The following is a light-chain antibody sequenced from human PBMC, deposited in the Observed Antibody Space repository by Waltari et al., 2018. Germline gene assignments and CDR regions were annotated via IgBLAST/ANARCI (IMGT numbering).Light chain of an antibody. J-gene: IGKJ1*01. CDR2: GAY. V-gene: IGKV3-20*01. Sequence: EIVLTQYPGTLSLSPGERATLSCRASQIISRTLAWYQQKPGQAPRLLIYGAYTRATGIPDRFSGSGSGTDFSLTISGLDPEDFAVYYCQHYVRLPVTFCQGTKVEIK. CDR3: QHYVRLPVT. CDR1: QIISRT.